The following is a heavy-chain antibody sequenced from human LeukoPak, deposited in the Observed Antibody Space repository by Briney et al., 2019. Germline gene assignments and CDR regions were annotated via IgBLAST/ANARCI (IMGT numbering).Heavy chain of an antibody. V-gene: IGHV4-30-4*01. CDR3: ARRRLAARPWYFDL. Sequence: SETPSLTCTVAGGSISSGNYYWTFIRQPPGEGLECIGYIFSSGSTYYSPSLKSRVTISLDTSKIKCSLTLSSVTAADAAVYYCARRRLAARPWYFDLWGCGTLVTVSS. D-gene: IGHD6-6*01. CDR2: IFSSGST. J-gene: IGHJ2*01. CDR1: GGSISSGNYY.